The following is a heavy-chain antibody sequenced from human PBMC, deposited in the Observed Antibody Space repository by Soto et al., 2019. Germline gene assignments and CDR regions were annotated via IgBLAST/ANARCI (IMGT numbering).Heavy chain of an antibody. CDR3: ASFWQLARGPRGDY. Sequence: SETLSLTCTVSGGSISSYYWSGIRQPPVKVLEWIGYIYYSGSTNYNPSLKSRVTISVDTSKNQFSLKLSSVTAADTAVYYCASFWQLARGPRGDYWGQGTLVTGSS. V-gene: IGHV4-59*01. CDR2: IYYSGST. D-gene: IGHD6-6*01. J-gene: IGHJ4*02. CDR1: GGSISSYY.